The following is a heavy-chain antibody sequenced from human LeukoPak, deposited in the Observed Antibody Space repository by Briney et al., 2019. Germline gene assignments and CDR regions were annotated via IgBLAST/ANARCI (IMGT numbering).Heavy chain of an antibody. J-gene: IGHJ6*02. Sequence: GGSLRLSCAASGFTFSSYEMNWVRQAPGKGLERVSYISSSGSTIYYADSVKGRFTIPRDNAKNSLYLQMNSLRAEDTAVYYCARVLSGGMDVWGQGTTVTVSS. D-gene: IGHD6-19*01. V-gene: IGHV3-48*03. CDR2: ISSSGSTI. CDR3: ARVLSGGMDV. CDR1: GFTFSSYE.